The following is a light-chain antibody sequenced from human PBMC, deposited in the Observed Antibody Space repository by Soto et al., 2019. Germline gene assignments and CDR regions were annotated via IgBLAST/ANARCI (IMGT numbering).Light chain of an antibody. J-gene: IGKJ4*01. CDR2: DVS. V-gene: IGKV3-15*01. Sequence: EVVMTQSPATLSVSPGERVTLSCRASQSVRSNLNWYQQEPGQAPRLLIYDVSTRATGVPARFSGSGSGTEFTLTISSLQSEDLGVYYCQHYNSWPLTFGGGTKVDIK. CDR1: QSVRSN. CDR3: QHYNSWPLT.